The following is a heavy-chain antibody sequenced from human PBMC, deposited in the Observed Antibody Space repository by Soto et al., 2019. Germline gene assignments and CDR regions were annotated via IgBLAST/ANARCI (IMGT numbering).Heavy chain of an antibody. Sequence: QLVESGGGLVQPGGSLTLSCAASGFTFSSYSMNWVRQAPGKGLEWVSYISIGTSTIYYADSVKGRFTISRDDAKNSLYLQMNSLRDEDTAVYFCARDNGMAGSFDPWGQGTLVTVSS. J-gene: IGHJ5*02. CDR1: GFTFSSYS. CDR3: ARDNGMAGSFDP. V-gene: IGHV3-48*02. D-gene: IGHD2-8*01. CDR2: ISIGTSTI.